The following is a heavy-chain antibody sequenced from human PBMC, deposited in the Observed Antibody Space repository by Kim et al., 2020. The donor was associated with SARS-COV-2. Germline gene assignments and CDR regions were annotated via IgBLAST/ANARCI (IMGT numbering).Heavy chain of an antibody. J-gene: IGHJ6*02. V-gene: IGHV3-30*18. CDR3: SKESGSGCYYAWTYYYYGMDV. CDR2: ISYDGSNK. D-gene: IGHD3-10*01. Sequence: GGSLRLSCGASGFTFSSYGMHWVRQAPGKGLEWVAVISYDGSNKYYADSVKGRFTISRDNSKNTLYLQMNSLRAEDTAVYYCSKESGSGCYYAWTYYYYGMDVWGQGTTVTVSS. CDR1: GFTFSSYG.